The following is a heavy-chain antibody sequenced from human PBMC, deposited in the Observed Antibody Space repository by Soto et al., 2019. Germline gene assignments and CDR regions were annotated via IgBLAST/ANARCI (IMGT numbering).Heavy chain of an antibody. CDR3: ARRGLRNYDFWSGHNYGMDV. V-gene: IGHV1-2*02. CDR1: GYTFTGYY. Sequence: ASVKVSCKASGYTFTGYYMHWLRQAPGQGLEWMGWINPNSGGTNYAQKFQGRVTMTRDTSISTAYMELSRLRSDGTAVYYCARRGLRNYDFWSGHNYGMDVWGQGTTVTVSS. CDR2: INPNSGGT. J-gene: IGHJ6*02. D-gene: IGHD3-3*01.